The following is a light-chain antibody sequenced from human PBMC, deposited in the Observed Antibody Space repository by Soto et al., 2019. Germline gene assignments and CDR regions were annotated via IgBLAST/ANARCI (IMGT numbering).Light chain of an antibody. CDR3: QSYDSSLSGRRV. CDR1: SSNIGAGYD. Sequence: QAVVTQPPSVSGAPGQRVTISCTGSSSNIGAGYDVHWYQQLPGTAPKLLIYGNSNRPSGVPDRFSGSKSGTSASLAITGLQAEDEADYYCQSYDSSLSGRRVFGGVTKLTVL. V-gene: IGLV1-40*01. CDR2: GNS. J-gene: IGLJ2*01.